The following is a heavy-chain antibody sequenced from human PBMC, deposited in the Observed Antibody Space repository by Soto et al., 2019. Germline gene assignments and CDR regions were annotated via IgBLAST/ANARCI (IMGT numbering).Heavy chain of an antibody. D-gene: IGHD4-17*01. CDR1: GGTFSSYA. J-gene: IGHJ6*02. CDR3: ASEPTRGRQSYGEYYYGMDV. CDR2: IIPIFGTA. V-gene: IGHV1-69*01. Sequence: QVQLVQSGAEVKKPGSSVKVSCKASGGTFSSYAISWVRQAPGQGLEWMGGIIPIFGTANYAQKFQGRVTITADESTSTAYMELGSLRSEDTAVYYCASEPTRGRQSYGEYYYGMDVWGQGNTVTVSS.